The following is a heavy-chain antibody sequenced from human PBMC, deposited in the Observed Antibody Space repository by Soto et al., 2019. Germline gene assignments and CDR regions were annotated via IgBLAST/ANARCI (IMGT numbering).Heavy chain of an antibody. J-gene: IGHJ4*02. CDR1: GFTFNNAW. CDR2: IKSKTDGGTT. D-gene: IGHD4-17*01. CDR3: TTFGNYGGNSPFDS. V-gene: IGHV3-15*07. Sequence: EVQLVESGGGLVKPGGSLRLSCAASGFTFNNAWMNWVRQAPGKGLEWVGRIKSKTDGGTTDFAAPVKGRFTISRDDSKTPLYLQMNSRKTEDTAFYYCTTFGNYGGNSPFDSWGKGTLVTVSS.